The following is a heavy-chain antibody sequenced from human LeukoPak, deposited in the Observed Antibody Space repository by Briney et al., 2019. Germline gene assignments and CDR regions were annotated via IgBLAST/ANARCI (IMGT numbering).Heavy chain of an antibody. V-gene: IGHV4-31*03. CDR3: ARAHPVAHYADS. D-gene: IGHD2-2*01. J-gene: IGHJ4*02. CDR2: IYYSGST. CDR1: GGSISSGGYY. Sequence: PSETLSLTCTVSGGSISSGGYYWSWIRQHPGKGLEWIGYIYYSGSTYYNPSLKSRVTISVDTSKNQFSLKLSSVTAADTAVYYCARAHPVAHYADSWGQGALITVSS.